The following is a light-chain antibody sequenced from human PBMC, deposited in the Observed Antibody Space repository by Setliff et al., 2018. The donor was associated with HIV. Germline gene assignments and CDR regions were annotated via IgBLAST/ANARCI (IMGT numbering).Light chain of an antibody. CDR2: EVS. Sequence: QSALAQPASVSGSPGQSITISCTGTSSDVGGYNYVSWYQQHPGKAPKVMIYEVSNRPSGVSNRFSGSKSGNTASLTISGLQAEDEADHHCTSYTSSYTLVFGTGTKVTVL. CDR3: TSYTSSYTLV. CDR1: SSDVGGYNY. J-gene: IGLJ1*01. V-gene: IGLV2-14*01.